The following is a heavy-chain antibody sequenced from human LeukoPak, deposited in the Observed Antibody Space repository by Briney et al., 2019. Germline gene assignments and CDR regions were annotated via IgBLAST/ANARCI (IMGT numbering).Heavy chain of an antibody. CDR3: ARGWGYFDY. D-gene: IGHD7-27*01. CDR2: IYHSGST. CDR1: GGSISSSNW. V-gene: IGHV4-4*02. J-gene: IGHJ4*02. Sequence: SGTLSLTCAVSGGSISSSNWWSWVRQPPGKGLEGIGEIYHSGSTKYNPSLKSRGTLSVDTSKNQLYLKLSSVTAADTAVYYCARGWGYFDYWGQGTMVTVSS.